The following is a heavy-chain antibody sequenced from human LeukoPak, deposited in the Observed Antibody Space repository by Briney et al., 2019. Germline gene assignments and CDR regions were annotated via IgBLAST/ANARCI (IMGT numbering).Heavy chain of an antibody. V-gene: IGHV3-30*18. Sequence: GGSLRLSCAASGFSSYAMHWVRQAPGKGLEWVAVISYDGSNKYYGDSVKGRFTISRDNSKNTLYLQMNSLRAEDTAVYYCAKSRSDVVDYWGQGTLVTVSS. J-gene: IGHJ4*02. D-gene: IGHD3-3*01. CDR1: GFSSYA. CDR3: AKSRSDVVDY. CDR2: ISYDGSNK.